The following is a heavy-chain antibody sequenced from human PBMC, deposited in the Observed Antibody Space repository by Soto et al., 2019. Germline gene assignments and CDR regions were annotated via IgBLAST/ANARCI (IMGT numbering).Heavy chain of an antibody. CDR3: ARDNWDIVVVVAAKTGRYDY. V-gene: IGHV1-18*01. CDR1: GYTFTSYG. CDR2: ISAYNGNT. D-gene: IGHD2-15*01. J-gene: IGHJ4*02. Sequence: ASVKVSCKASGYTFTSYGISWVRQAPGQGLEWMGWISAYNGNTNYAQKLQGRVTMTTDTSTSTAYMELRSLRSDDTAVYYCARDNWDIVVVVAAKTGRYDYWGQGTLVTVSS.